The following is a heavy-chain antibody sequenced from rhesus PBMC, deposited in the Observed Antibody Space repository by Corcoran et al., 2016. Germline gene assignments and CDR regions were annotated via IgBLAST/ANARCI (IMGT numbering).Heavy chain of an antibody. CDR3: AKDSTRMITVTIYDAFDF. Sequence: EVQLVESGGGLVQPGGSLRLSCAAPGFTSGNSALIWIRQAPGKGLEWVSYISSGGSIYYSDTVKGRFTISRDNEKNTPYLQMSRLRVEDTAVYYCAKDSTRMITVTIYDAFDFWGQGLRVTVSS. D-gene: IGHD3-9*01. CDR1: GFTSGNSA. J-gene: IGHJ3*01. CDR2: ISSGGSI. V-gene: IGHV3S43*01.